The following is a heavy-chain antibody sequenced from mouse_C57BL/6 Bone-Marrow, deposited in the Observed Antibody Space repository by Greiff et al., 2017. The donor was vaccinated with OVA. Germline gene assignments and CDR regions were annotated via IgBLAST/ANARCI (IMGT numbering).Heavy chain of an antibody. CDR3: VRSIYYYGSSYWYFDV. CDR2: IRSKSNNYAT. V-gene: IGHV10-1*01. D-gene: IGHD1-1*01. Sequence: EVQRVESGGGLVQPKGSLKLSCAASGFSFNTYAMNWVRQAPGKGLEWVARIRSKSNNYATYYADSVKDRFTISRDDSESMLYLQMNNLKTEDTAMYYCVRSIYYYGSSYWYFDVWGTGTTVTVSS. J-gene: IGHJ1*03. CDR1: GFSFNTYA.